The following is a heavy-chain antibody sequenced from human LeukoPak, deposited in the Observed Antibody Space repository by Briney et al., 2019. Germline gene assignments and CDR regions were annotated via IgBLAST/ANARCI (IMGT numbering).Heavy chain of an antibody. J-gene: IGHJ4*02. Sequence: GGSLRLSCAASGFTFSSYSMNWVRQAPGKGLEWVSSISSSSSYIYYADSVEGRFTISRDNAKNSLYLQMNSLRAEDTAVYYCAVWDYGSGSYYNVDYWGQGTLVTVSS. V-gene: IGHV3-21*01. CDR1: GFTFSSYS. CDR3: AVWDYGSGSYYNVDY. D-gene: IGHD3-10*01. CDR2: ISSSSSYI.